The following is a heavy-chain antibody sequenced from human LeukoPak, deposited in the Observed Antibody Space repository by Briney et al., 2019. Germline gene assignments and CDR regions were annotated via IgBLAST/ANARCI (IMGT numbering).Heavy chain of an antibody. CDR3: ARVSPRYGDSRLFDY. D-gene: IGHD4-17*01. CDR2: IYYSGST. V-gene: IGHV4-31*03. Sequence: SETLSLTCTVSGGSISSGGYNWGWVRQHPGKGLEWVGYIYYSGSTYYNPSLKSRVTISVDTSKNQFSLKLSSVTAADTAVYYCARVSPRYGDSRLFDYWGQGTLVTVSS. CDR1: GGSISSGGYN. J-gene: IGHJ4*02.